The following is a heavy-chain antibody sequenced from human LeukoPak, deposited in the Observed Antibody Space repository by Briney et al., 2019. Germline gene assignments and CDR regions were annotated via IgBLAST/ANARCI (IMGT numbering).Heavy chain of an antibody. CDR2: ISAYNGNT. D-gene: IGHD5-24*01. CDR3: ARGGGMATTTQPFDY. Sequence: ASVKVSCKASGYTFTSYGISWVRQAPGQGLEWMGWISAYNGNTNYAQKLQGRVTMTTDTSTSTAYMELSSLRSEDTAVYYCARGGGMATTTQPFDYWGQGTLVTVSS. J-gene: IGHJ4*02. CDR1: GYTFTSYG. V-gene: IGHV1-18*01.